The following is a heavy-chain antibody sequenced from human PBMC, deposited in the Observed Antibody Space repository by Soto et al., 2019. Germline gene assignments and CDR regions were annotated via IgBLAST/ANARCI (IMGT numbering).Heavy chain of an antibody. V-gene: IGHV4-59*01. CDR2: IYYSGST. CDR1: GGSISSYY. D-gene: IGHD1-26*01. J-gene: IGHJ4*02. CDR3: ARDDDGSYPPLDF. Sequence: PSETLSLTCTVSGGSISSYYWSWIRQPPGKGLEWIGYIYYSGSTNYNPSLKSRVTISVDTSKNQFSLKLSSVTAADTAVYYCARDDDGSYPPLDFWGQGTLVTVSS.